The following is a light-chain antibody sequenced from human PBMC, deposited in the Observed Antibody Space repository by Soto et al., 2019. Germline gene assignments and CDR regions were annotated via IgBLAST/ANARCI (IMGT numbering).Light chain of an antibody. CDR3: LQDYSFPRT. CDR2: AAS. V-gene: IGKV1-6*01. CDR1: QDIRND. Sequence: ALQMTQSPSSLSASVGDRVTFTCRASQDIRNDLGWFQQKPGKAPKLLIYAASTLQSGVPSRFSGSRSGTSFSLTISSLHPEDFATYYCLQDYSFPRTFGQGTILEIK. J-gene: IGKJ2*01.